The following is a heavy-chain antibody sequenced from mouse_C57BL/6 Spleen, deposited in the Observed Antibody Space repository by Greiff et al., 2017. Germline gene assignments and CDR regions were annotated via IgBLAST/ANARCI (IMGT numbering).Heavy chain of an antibody. CDR3: ARHAPLYDYDVYWYFDV. CDR1: GYTFTEYT. Sequence: VKLMESGAELVKPGASVKLSCKASGYTFTEYTIHWVKQRSGQGLEWIGWFYPGSGSIKYNEKFKDKATLTADKSSSTVYMELSRLTSEDSAVYFCARHAPLYDYDVYWYFDVWGTGTTVTVSS. CDR2: FYPGSGSI. J-gene: IGHJ1*03. V-gene: IGHV1-62-2*01. D-gene: IGHD2-4*01.